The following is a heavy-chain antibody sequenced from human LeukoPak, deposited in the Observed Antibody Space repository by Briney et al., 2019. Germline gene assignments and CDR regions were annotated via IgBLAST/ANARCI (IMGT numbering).Heavy chain of an antibody. CDR2: IYYSGST. Sequence: SETLSLTCAVSDYSISSGYYWGWIRQPPGKGLEWIGSIYYSGSTYYNPSLKSRVTISVDTSKNQFSLKLSSVTAADTAVYYCARLGYCSSTSCYQGWFDPWGQGTLVTVSS. D-gene: IGHD2-2*01. CDR1: DYSISSGYY. CDR3: ARLGYCSSTSCYQGWFDP. V-gene: IGHV4-38-2*01. J-gene: IGHJ5*02.